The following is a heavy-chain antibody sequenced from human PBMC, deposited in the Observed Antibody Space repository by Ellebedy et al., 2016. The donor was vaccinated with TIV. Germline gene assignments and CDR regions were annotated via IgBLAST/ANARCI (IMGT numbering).Heavy chain of an antibody. CDR2: IKQDGSEK. D-gene: IGHD3-22*01. V-gene: IGHV3-7*03. CDR1: GFTSSSYW. CDR3: AAHRIYYYDDFDY. Sequence: GESLKISCAASGFTSSSYWMSWVRQAPGKGLECVANIKQDGSEKSYVDSVKGRFTISRDNAKNSLYLQMNSLRAEDTAVYYCAAHRIYYYDDFDYWGQGTLVTVSS. J-gene: IGHJ4*02.